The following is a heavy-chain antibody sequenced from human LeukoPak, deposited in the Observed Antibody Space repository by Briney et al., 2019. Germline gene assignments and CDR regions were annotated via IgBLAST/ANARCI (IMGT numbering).Heavy chain of an antibody. CDR3: ARDLVRGRRKWENNGMDV. Sequence: ASVKVSCKASGYTFTNYGISWVRQAPGQGLEWMGYIIAYNGNTNYAQNFQGRVTMTTDTSTSTAYMELRSLRSDDTAAYYCARDLVRGRRKWENNGMDVWGQGTRVTVSS. D-gene: IGHD1-26*01. CDR1: GYTFTNYG. CDR2: IIAYNGNT. J-gene: IGHJ6*02. V-gene: IGHV1-18*01.